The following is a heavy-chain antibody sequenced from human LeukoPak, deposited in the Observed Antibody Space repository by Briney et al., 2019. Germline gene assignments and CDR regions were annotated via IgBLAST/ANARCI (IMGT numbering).Heavy chain of an antibody. CDR3: ARQTSGGYTAFSGKPRGHWFDP. V-gene: IGHV1-69*13. Sequence: ASVKVSCKASGDTFSSYGISWVRQAPGQGLEWMGGIIPIFGTTNYAQKFQGRVTITADDSTSTAYMDLSSLTSEDTAVYYCARQTSGGYTAFSGKPRGHWFDPWGQGTLVTVSS. CDR2: IIPIFGTT. J-gene: IGHJ5*02. CDR1: GDTFSSYG. D-gene: IGHD5-24*01.